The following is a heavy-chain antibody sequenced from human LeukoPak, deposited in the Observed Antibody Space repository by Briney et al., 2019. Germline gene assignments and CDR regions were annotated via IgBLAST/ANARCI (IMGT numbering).Heavy chain of an antibody. V-gene: IGHV1-58*01. J-gene: IGHJ4*02. CDR1: GFTFTSSV. CDR3: AADRAGSYLRFVY. Sequence: SSVKVSCKATGFTFTSSVVQWVRQARGQRLEWIGWIVVGSGNTNYAQKFQERVTITRDMSTSTAYMELSSLRFEDTAVYYCAADRAGSYLRFVYWGQGTPVTVSS. CDR2: IVVGSGNT. D-gene: IGHD3-10*01.